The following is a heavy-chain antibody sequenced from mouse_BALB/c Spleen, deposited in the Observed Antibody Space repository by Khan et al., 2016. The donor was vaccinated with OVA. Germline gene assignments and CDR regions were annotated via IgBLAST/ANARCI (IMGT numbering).Heavy chain of an antibody. J-gene: IGHJ3*01. CDR3: ARGGYGGFAY. Sequence: QVQLQQSGGDLMKPGASVKISCKATGYTFSSYWIEWVKQRPGHGLEWIGQIFPGSVSTTYNEKFKGKATFTADTSSNTAYMQLSSLTSAGSAVYYCARGGYGGFAYGGQGTLVTVSA. V-gene: IGHV1-9*01. CDR1: GYTFSSYW. D-gene: IGHD2-2*01. CDR2: IFPGSVST.